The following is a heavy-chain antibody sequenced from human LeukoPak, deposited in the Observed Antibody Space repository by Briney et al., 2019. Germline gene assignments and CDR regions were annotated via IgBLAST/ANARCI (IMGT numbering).Heavy chain of an antibody. Sequence: KPSETLSLTCSVSGGSISSYYWSWIRQPPGKGLEWIGYIHYSGSTNYNPSLKSRVSISVDTSKNQFSLKLSSVTAADTAVYYCARRGWELQFDYWGQGTLVTVSS. D-gene: IGHD1-26*01. V-gene: IGHV4-59*01. J-gene: IGHJ4*02. CDR1: GGSISSYY. CDR3: ARRGWELQFDY. CDR2: IHYSGST.